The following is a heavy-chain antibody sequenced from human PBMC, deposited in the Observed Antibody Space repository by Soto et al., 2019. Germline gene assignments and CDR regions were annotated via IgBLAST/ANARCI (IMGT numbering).Heavy chain of an antibody. CDR1: GFTFSGSA. CDR2: IRSKANSYAT. D-gene: IGHD6-13*01. Sequence: EVQLVESGGSLVQPGGSLKLSCAASGFTFSGSAMHWVRQASGKGLEWVGRIRSKANSYATAYAASVKGRFTISRDDSKNTAYLQMNSLKTEDTAVYYCTTSGIAAAGNYYGMDVWGQGTTVTVSS. J-gene: IGHJ6*02. V-gene: IGHV3-73*02. CDR3: TTSGIAAAGNYYGMDV.